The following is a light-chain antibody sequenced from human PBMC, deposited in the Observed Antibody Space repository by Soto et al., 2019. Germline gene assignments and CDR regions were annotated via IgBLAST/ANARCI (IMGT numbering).Light chain of an antibody. J-gene: IGKJ2*01. V-gene: IGKV3-11*01. CDR1: QSVSSY. CDR3: QQYSSSSGYT. CDR2: DAS. Sequence: EIVLTQSPATLSLSPGERATLSCRASQSVSSYLAWSQQKPGQAPRLLIYDASIRATGVPARFSGSGSGTDFTLTISSLEPEDFAVYYCQQYSSSSGYTFGQGTKLEIK.